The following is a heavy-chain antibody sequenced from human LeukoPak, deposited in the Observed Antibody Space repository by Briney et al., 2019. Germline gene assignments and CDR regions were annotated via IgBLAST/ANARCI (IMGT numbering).Heavy chain of an antibody. CDR3: ARVSPSAIAAADDYYYYYMDV. Sequence: GGSLRLSCAASGFTFSDYYMSWIRQTPGKGLEWVSYISSSGSPIYYADSVKGRFTISRDNAKNSLYLQMNSLRAEDTAVYYCARVSPSAIAAADDYYYYYMDVWGEGTTVTVSS. D-gene: IGHD6-13*01. CDR2: ISSSGSPI. V-gene: IGHV3-11*01. J-gene: IGHJ6*03. CDR1: GFTFSDYY.